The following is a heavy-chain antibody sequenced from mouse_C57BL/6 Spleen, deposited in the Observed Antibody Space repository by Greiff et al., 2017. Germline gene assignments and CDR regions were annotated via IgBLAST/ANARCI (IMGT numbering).Heavy chain of an antibody. CDR2: FYPGSGSI. Sequence: VQLQQSGAELVKPGASVKLSCKASGYTFTEYTIHWVKQRSGQGLEWIGWFYPGSGSIKYNEKFKDKATLTADKSSSTVYMELSRLTSEEYEVYFCARHEDYGNLYYYAMDYWGQGTSVTVSS. V-gene: IGHV1-62-2*01. CDR1: GYTFTEYT. CDR3: ARHEDYGNLYYYAMDY. J-gene: IGHJ4*01. D-gene: IGHD2-1*01.